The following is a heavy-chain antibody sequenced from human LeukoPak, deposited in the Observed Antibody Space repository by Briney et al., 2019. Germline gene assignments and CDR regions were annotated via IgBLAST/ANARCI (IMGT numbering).Heavy chain of an antibody. CDR2: ISGTSSCM. J-gene: IGHJ5*02. Sequence: GGSLRLSCVAYGFNFRDYSMNWVRQAPGKGLDWVSGISGTSSCMYYGDSVKGRFTVSRDNAKNSLYLRMESLRVEDTAVYYCARDLHYYGSGPWGQGTLVTVSS. CDR1: GFNFRDYS. V-gene: IGHV3-21*01. CDR3: ARDLHYYGSGP. D-gene: IGHD3-10*01.